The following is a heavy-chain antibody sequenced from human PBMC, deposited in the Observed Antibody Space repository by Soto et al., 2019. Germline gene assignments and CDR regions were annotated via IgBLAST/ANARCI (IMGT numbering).Heavy chain of an antibody. V-gene: IGHV4-30-2*01. CDR2: IYHSGST. J-gene: IGHJ5*02. Sequence: SETLSLTCAVSGGSISSGGYSWSWIRQPPGKGLEWIGYIYHSGSTYYNPSLKSRVTISVDRSKNQFSLKLSSVTAADTAVYYCARDLVPADLLGWFDPWGQGTLVTVSS. CDR3: ARDLVPADLLGWFDP. CDR1: GGSISSGGYS. D-gene: IGHD2-2*01.